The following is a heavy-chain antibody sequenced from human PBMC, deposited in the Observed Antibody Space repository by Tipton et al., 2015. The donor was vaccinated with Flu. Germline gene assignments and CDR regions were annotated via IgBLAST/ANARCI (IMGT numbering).Heavy chain of an antibody. Sequence: TLRLSCAASGFTFSRSWMNWVRQAPGKGLERVANIRQGSEKYYVDSVKGRFTISRDNAENSLYLEMNSLRAEDTAVHYCARDPFPRENSDSDYWGQGTLVTVSS. CDR3: ARDPFPRENSDSDY. CDR2: IRQGSEK. CDR1: GFTFSRSW. J-gene: IGHJ4*02. D-gene: IGHD2-21*01. V-gene: IGHV3-7*01.